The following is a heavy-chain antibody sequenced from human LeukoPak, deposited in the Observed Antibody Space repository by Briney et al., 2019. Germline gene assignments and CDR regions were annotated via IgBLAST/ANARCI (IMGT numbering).Heavy chain of an antibody. CDR2: IYTSGST. V-gene: IGHV4-4*07. Sequence: SETLSLTCTVSGGSISSYYWSWIRQPAGKGLEWTGRIYTSGSTNYNPSLKSRVTMSVDTSKNQFSLKLTSVTAADTAVFYCARENSGSYREFDYWGQGTLVTVSS. CDR1: GGSISSYY. J-gene: IGHJ4*02. D-gene: IGHD1-26*01. CDR3: ARENSGSYREFDY.